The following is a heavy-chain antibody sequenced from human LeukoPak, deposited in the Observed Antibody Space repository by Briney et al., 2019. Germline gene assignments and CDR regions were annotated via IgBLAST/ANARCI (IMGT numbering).Heavy chain of an antibody. CDR3: AEGAMTLFDY. D-gene: IGHD2-21*02. Sequence: GGSLRLSCAASGFTFSSYGMHWVRQAPGKGLEWVAFIRYDGSNKYYADSVKGRFTISRDNSKNTLYLQMNSLRAEDTAVYYCAEGAMTLFDYWGQGTLVTVSS. CDR2: IRYDGSNK. V-gene: IGHV3-30*02. CDR1: GFTFSSYG. J-gene: IGHJ4*02.